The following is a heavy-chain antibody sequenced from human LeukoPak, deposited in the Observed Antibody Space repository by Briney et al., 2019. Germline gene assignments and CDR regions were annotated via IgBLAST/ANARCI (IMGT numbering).Heavy chain of an antibody. CDR3: ARHGSGPVGATNY. D-gene: IGHD1-26*01. CDR2: IYYSGTT. V-gene: IGHV4-39*01. J-gene: IGHJ4*02. CDR1: GGSISSSSHY. Sequence: PSETLSLTCIVSGGSISSSSHYWGWIRQSPGKGLEWIGSIYYSGTTHNNPTLKSRVTISVDTSKNQFSLNLRSVTAADTAVYYCARHGSGPVGATNYWGQGTLVTVSS.